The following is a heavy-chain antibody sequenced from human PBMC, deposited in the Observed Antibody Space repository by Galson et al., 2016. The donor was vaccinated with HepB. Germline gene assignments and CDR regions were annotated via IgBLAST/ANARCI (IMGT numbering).Heavy chain of an antibody. V-gene: IGHV3-30-3*01. D-gene: IGHD2-8*01. Sequence: SLRLSCAASGFTFSSYTMHWVRLAPGKGLEWVAVISYDGSNKYYADSVKGRFTVSRDNSKNTLYLRMNSLRPEDTAVYYCARDSGYCNNFDCKGDAFDMWGQGAMVTVSS. J-gene: IGHJ3*02. CDR2: ISYDGSNK. CDR1: GFTFSSYT. CDR3: ARDSGYCNNFDCKGDAFDM.